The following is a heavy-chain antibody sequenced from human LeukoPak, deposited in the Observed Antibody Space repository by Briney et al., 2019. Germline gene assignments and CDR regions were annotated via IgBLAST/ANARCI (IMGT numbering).Heavy chain of an antibody. CDR1: GFTFRSYA. V-gene: IGHV3-23*01. Sequence: PGGSLRLSCAASGFTFRSYAMSWVRQAPGKGLKWVSVISGSGGSTYYADSVKVRFTISRDNSKNTLYLQMNSLRAEDTAVFYCAKGLYSGSYDGFDSWGQGALVTVSS. J-gene: IGHJ4*02. D-gene: IGHD1-26*01. CDR3: AKGLYSGSYDGFDS. CDR2: ISGSGGST.